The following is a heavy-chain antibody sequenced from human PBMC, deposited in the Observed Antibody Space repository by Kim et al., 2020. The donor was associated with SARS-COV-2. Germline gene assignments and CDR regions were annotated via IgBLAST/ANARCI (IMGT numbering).Heavy chain of an antibody. CDR1: GFTFSSYG. D-gene: IGHD3-22*01. Sequence: GGSLRLSCAASGFTFSSYGMHWVRQAPGKGLEWVAVIWYDGSNKYYADSVKGRFTISRDNSKNTLYLQMNSLRAEDTAVYYCARLNGNYYDSSGYYHGEWFYPWGQGTLVTVSS. J-gene: IGHJ5*02. V-gene: IGHV3-33*01. CDR2: IWYDGSNK. CDR3: ARLNGNYYDSSGYYHGEWFYP.